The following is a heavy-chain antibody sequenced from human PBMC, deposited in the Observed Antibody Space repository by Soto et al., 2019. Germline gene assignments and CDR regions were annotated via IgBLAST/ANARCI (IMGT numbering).Heavy chain of an antibody. CDR2: ISRSGST. D-gene: IGHD5-18*01. CDR1: KFTDSNDY. V-gene: IGHV3-53*03. CDR3: ARGYSNTPPVFDY. Sequence: GVCLRLSWASCKFTDSNDYMTWVRPHPGKGMHWAAFISRSGSTYYADSEKARLPIPRDNLKNTLYLHMNSLRAEETAVYYCARGYSNTPPVFDYWGLGTMVTVSS. J-gene: IGHJ4*02.